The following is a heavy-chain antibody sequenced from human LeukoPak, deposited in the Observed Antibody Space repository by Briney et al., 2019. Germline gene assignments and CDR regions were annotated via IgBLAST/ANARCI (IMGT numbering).Heavy chain of an antibody. CDR1: GYTFTSYG. Sequence: AASVKVSCKASGYTFTSYGISWVRQAPGQGLEWMGWISAYNGNTNYAQKLQGRVTMTTDTSTSTAYMELRSLRSGDTAVYYCARGYDIVVVPAAQPTRHYYYYYGMDVWGQGTTVTVSS. CDR2: ISAYNGNT. V-gene: IGHV1-18*01. CDR3: ARGYDIVVVPAAQPTRHYYYYYGMDV. J-gene: IGHJ6*02. D-gene: IGHD2-2*01.